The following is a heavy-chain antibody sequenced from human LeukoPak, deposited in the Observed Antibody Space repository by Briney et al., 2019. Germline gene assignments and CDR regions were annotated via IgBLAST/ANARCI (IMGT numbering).Heavy chain of an antibody. CDR1: GGSITDYY. CDR2: IYYTGST. Sequence: PSETLSLTCTVSGGSITDYYWSWVRQPPGKGLEWIGFIYYTGSTNYNPSLQSRVTISLDTPRNQFSLKLSSVTAADTAVYFCARYGRSFGTGYYFDYRGQGNLVTVSS. J-gene: IGHJ4*02. V-gene: IGHV4-59*01. CDR3: ARYGRSFGTGYYFDY. D-gene: IGHD5-18*01.